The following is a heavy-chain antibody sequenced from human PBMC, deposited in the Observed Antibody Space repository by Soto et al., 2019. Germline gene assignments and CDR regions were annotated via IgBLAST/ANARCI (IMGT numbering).Heavy chain of an antibody. J-gene: IGHJ4*02. Sequence: SQTLSLTCAISGDSVSSNTAAWNRIRSSPSRGLEWLGRTYRSNWRHDYAVSVKSRITVNPDTSKNHFSLQLNSVTPDDTAVYYCARGVAGSGFDLWGQGTLVTVSS. CDR2: TYRSNWRH. CDR1: GDSVSSNTAA. CDR3: ARGVAGSGFDL. V-gene: IGHV6-1*01. D-gene: IGHD6-19*01.